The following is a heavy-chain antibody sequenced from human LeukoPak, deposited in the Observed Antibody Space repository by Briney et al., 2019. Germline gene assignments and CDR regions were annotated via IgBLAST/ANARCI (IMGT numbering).Heavy chain of an antibody. Sequence: GGSLRLSCAASGFTLRSYTMNWVRQAPGKGLEWVSSIGISSNKIYYADSVKGRFIISRDNAKNSVYLQMNSLRAEDTAVYYCASLPDTAMVKGLDPWGQGTLVTVSS. J-gene: IGHJ5*02. D-gene: IGHD5-18*01. CDR2: IGISSNKI. V-gene: IGHV3-21*01. CDR3: ASLPDTAMVKGLDP. CDR1: GFTLRSYT.